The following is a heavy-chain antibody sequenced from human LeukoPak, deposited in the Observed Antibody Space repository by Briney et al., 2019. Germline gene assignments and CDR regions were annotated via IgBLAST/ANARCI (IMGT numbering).Heavy chain of an antibody. CDR2: ITSNGGIT. Sequence: GGSPRLSCSASGFTFSSYAMHWVRQAPGKGLEYVSAITSNGGITYYADSVKGRFTISRDNSKNTVYLQMSSLRTGDTAVYYCLKDNSGSGDYWRQGTLVTVSS. D-gene: IGHD3-10*01. J-gene: IGHJ4*02. CDR3: LKDNSGSGDY. CDR1: GFTFSSYA. V-gene: IGHV3-64D*06.